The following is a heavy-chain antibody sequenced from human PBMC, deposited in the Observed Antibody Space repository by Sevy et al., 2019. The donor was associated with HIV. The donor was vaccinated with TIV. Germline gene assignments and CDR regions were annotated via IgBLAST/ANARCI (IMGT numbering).Heavy chain of an antibody. Sequence: ASVKVSCKASGYTFTSYGISWVRQAPGQGLEWMGWISAYNGNTNYAQKLQGRVTMTTDTSTSTAYMELRSLRSDDTAVYYCARIPVIANSGRFLFDYWGQGTLVTVSS. CDR2: ISAYNGNT. V-gene: IGHV1-18*04. CDR3: ARIPVIANSGRFLFDY. D-gene: IGHD1-26*01. CDR1: GYTFTSYG. J-gene: IGHJ4*02.